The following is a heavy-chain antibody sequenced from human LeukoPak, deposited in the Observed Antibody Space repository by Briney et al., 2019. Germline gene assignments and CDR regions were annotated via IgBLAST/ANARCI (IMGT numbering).Heavy chain of an antibody. CDR3: AKSGGYGLIDY. Sequence: SETLSLTCTVSGASISGSGYYWGWIRQPPGKGLEWIGSIYSSGSTYYNASLQSRVTISIETSKNQISLRLNSVTAADTAMYYCAKSGGYGLIDYWGQGTLVTVSS. CDR2: IYSSGST. J-gene: IGHJ4*02. V-gene: IGHV4-39*01. D-gene: IGHD1-26*01. CDR1: GASISGSGYY.